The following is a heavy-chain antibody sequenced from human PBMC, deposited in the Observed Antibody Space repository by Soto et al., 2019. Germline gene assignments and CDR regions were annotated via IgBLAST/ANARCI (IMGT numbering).Heavy chain of an antibody. D-gene: IGHD3-3*01. CDR2: INAGNGNT. CDR3: AREGTYYDFWSGRDYYYYYDMDV. Sequence: GASVKVSCKASGYTFTSYAMHWVRQAPGQRLEWMGWINAGNGNTKYSQKFQGRVTITRDTSASTAYMELSSLRSEDTAVYYCAREGTYYDFWSGRDYYYYYDMDVWGKGTTVTVSS. CDR1: GYTFTSYA. J-gene: IGHJ6*03. V-gene: IGHV1-3*01.